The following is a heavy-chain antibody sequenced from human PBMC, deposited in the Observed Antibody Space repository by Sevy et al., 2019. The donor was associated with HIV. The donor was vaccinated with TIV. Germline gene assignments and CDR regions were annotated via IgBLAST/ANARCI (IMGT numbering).Heavy chain of an antibody. CDR2: INPTSGST. J-gene: IGHJ4*02. D-gene: IGHD1-26*01. CDR1: GYTFPNYF. V-gene: IGHV1-46*01. Sequence: ASVKVSCRASGYTFPNYFIHWLRQAPGEGLEWLGVINPTSGSTASAQKFQGRVTVTRDTSTSTVYMELSSLRSDDTAVYYCRIGDGTGRDFDYWGQGTLVTVSS. CDR3: RIGDGTGRDFDY.